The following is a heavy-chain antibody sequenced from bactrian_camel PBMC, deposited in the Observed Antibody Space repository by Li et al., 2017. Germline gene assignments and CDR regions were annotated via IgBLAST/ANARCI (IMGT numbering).Heavy chain of an antibody. CDR1: GYSSSRHC. CDR2: IRRDGDE. CDR3: ARDSECTDGDCYR. J-gene: IGHJ4*01. V-gene: IGHV3S1*01. D-gene: IGHD3*01. Sequence: HVQLVESGGGSVQAGGSLRLSCTHFGYSSSRHCMGWFRQAPGKAREGIAGIRRDGDEYYADSVKGRFTISQDDAKNTVYLQLNNLRSEDTAMYYCARDSECTDGDCYRRGQGTQVTVS.